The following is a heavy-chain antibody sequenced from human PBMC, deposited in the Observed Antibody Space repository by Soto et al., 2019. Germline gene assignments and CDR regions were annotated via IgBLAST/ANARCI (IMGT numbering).Heavy chain of an antibody. J-gene: IGHJ5*02. D-gene: IGHD3-10*01. Sequence: QVQLQQWGAGLLKPSETLSLTCAVYGGSFTDFFWSWIRQSPGKGLEWIGEINHSGNTNYNPSLKSRVTISIDTSKNQFSLKLTSVTAADTAVYYCARDPRGFFGVDPWGQGTLVTVSS. CDR2: INHSGNT. CDR3: ARDPRGFFGVDP. CDR1: GGSFTDFF. V-gene: IGHV4-34*01.